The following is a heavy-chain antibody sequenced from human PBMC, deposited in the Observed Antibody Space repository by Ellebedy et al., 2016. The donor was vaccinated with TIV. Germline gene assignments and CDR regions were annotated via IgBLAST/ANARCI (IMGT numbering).Heavy chain of an antibody. D-gene: IGHD2-2*01. V-gene: IGHV1-69*13. CDR2: IIPIFGTA. CDR1: GGTFSSYA. Sequence: SVKVSCXASGGTFSSYAISWVRQPPGQGLEWMGGIIPIFGTANYVQKFQGRVTITADESTSTAYMELSSLRSEDTAVYYCAREESDIVAVPARGGGVRAAAGTFDYWGQGTLVTVSS. J-gene: IGHJ4*02. CDR3: AREESDIVAVPARGGGVRAAAGTFDY.